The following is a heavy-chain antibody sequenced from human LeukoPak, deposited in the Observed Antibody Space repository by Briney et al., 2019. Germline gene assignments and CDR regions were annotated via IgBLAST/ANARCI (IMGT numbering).Heavy chain of an antibody. V-gene: IGHV4-39*01. Sequence: WIRQPPGKGLEWIGSIYYSGSTYYNPSLKSRVTISVDTSKNQFSLKLSSVTAADTAVYYCARQFWSGYYPYFDYWGQGTLVTVSS. D-gene: IGHD3-3*01. CDR2: IYYSGST. J-gene: IGHJ4*02. CDR3: ARQFWSGYYPYFDY.